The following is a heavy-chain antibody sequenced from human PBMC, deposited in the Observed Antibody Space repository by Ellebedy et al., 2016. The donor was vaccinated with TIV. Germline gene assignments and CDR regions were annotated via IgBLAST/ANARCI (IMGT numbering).Heavy chain of an antibody. D-gene: IGHD1-14*01. CDR1: GGSISGYF. Sequence: SETLSLTXTVSGGSISGYFWSWIRQPAGKGLEWIGRIYSSGTTNYNPSPQSRVTMSLDTSKNEFSLKLSSVTAADTAVYYCARYNNGAIETWGQGTLVTVSS. CDR2: IYSSGTT. CDR3: ARYNNGAIET. V-gene: IGHV4-4*07. J-gene: IGHJ5*01.